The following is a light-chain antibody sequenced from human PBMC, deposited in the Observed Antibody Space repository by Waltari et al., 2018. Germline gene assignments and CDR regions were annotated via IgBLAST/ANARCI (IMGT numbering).Light chain of an antibody. Sequence: DIQLTQSPSFLSASVGDRVTITCRSSQGISSLLAWYQQKAGKAPQLLIHTDSTVQGGVPSRFSGSGSGTDFTLTISSLQPEDFATYYCQQRHSYPITFGQGTRLDIK. J-gene: IGKJ5*01. CDR2: TDS. V-gene: IGKV1-9*01. CDR3: QQRHSYPIT. CDR1: QGISSL.